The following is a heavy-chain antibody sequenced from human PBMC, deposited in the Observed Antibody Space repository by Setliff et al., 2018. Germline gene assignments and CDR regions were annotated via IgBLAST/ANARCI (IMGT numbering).Heavy chain of an antibody. CDR2: GRTYISGLGWIGRTYISGST. CDR3: VRKWFGADPFDY. V-gene: IGHV4-61*02. CDR1: GGSISSGTYS. D-gene: IGHD3-10*01. J-gene: IGHJ4*02. Sequence: SETLSLTCTVSGGSISSGTYSWTWIRQPAGEGPEWIGRTYISGLGWIGRTYISGSTYYNPSLKSRVTISVDTSKKQFSLKLSSVTAADTAVYARVRKWFGADPFDYWGQGTLVTVSS.